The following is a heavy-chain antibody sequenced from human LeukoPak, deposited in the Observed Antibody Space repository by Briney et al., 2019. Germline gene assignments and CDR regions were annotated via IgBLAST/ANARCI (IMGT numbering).Heavy chain of an antibody. V-gene: IGHV5-51*01. J-gene: IGHJ4*02. Sequence: GESLKISCKGSGYSFTSYWIGWVRQMPGKGLEWMGIIYPGDSDTRYSPSFQGQVTISADKSISTAYLQWSSLKASDTAMYCCARHGYYGSGSYRGHFDYWGQGILVTVSS. CDR3: ARHGYYGSGSYRGHFDY. CDR1: GYSFTSYW. CDR2: IYPGDSDT. D-gene: IGHD3-10*01.